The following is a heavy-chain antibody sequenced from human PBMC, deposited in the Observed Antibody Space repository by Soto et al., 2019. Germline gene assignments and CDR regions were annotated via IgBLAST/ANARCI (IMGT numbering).Heavy chain of an antibody. D-gene: IGHD2-15*01. CDR3: ARRDSGGFYRFFDS. CDR1: GGSLSTNP. J-gene: IGHJ4*02. V-gene: IGHV1-69*06. CDR2: TGSGTGPG. Sequence: SVKVSCKASGGSLSTNPISWVRQAPGQGLEWMGGTGSGTGPGDHAQKFQGRLTVTADKSTSTVYMELTNLSSEDTAVYYCARRDSGGFYRFFDSWGQGTLVTVSS.